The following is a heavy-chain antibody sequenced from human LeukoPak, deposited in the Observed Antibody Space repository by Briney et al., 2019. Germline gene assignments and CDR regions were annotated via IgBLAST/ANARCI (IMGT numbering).Heavy chain of an antibody. CDR2: INPNTGGT. V-gene: IGHV1-18*04. Sequence: ASVKVSCEASGYTFTGYFIHWVRQAPGQGLEYMGRINPNTGGTNYAQKLQGRVTMTTDTSASTAYMELRSLRSDDTAVYYCARVIFGDYYYDSSGYPDHWGQGTLVTVSS. CDR1: GYTFTGYF. CDR3: ARVIFGDYYYDSSGYPDH. D-gene: IGHD3-22*01. J-gene: IGHJ4*02.